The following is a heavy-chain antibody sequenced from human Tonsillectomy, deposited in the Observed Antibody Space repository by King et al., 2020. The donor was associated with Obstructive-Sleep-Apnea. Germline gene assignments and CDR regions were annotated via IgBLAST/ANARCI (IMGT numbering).Heavy chain of an antibody. CDR3: AKDIADFYGMDV. Sequence: VQLVESGGGVVQPGRSLRLSCAASGFTFSSDGMHWVRQAPGRGLEWVAVRWYDGSNKYYADSVKGRLTISRDNSKNTLYRQMNSLRAEDTAGYYCAKDIADFYGMDVWGQGTTVTVSS. V-gene: IGHV3-33*06. D-gene: IGHD3-3*01. CDR2: RWYDGSNK. J-gene: IGHJ6*02. CDR1: GFTFSSDG.